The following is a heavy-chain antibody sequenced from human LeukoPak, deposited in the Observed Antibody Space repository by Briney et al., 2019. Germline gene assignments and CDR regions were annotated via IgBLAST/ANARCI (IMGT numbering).Heavy chain of an antibody. Sequence: GGSLRLSCAASGFTFSSYGMHWVRQAPGKGLEWVAVISYDGSNKYYADSVKGRFTISRDNSKNTLYLQMNSLRAEDTAVYYCAKGGFGSYSYGTEYWGQGTLVTVSS. CDR2: ISYDGSNK. CDR3: AKGGFGSYSYGTEY. J-gene: IGHJ4*02. V-gene: IGHV3-30*18. CDR1: GFTFSSYG. D-gene: IGHD5-18*01.